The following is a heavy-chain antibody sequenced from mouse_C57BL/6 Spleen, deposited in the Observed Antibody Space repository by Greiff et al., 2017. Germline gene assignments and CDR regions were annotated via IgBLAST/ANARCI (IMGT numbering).Heavy chain of an antibody. CDR3: ARSTDYYGSSSWFAY. V-gene: IGHV1-66*01. Sequence: QVQLKQSGPELVKPGASVKISCKASGYSFTSYYIHWVKQRPGQGLEWIGWIYPGSGNTKYNEKFKGKATLTADTSSSTAYMQLSSLTSEDSAVYYCARSTDYYGSSSWFAYWGQGTLVTVSA. D-gene: IGHD1-1*01. CDR2: IYPGSGNT. J-gene: IGHJ3*01. CDR1: GYSFTSYY.